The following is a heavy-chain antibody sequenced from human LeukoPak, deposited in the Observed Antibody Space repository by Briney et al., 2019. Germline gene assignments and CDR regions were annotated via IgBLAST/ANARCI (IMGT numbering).Heavy chain of an antibody. J-gene: IGHJ4*02. Sequence: GSLRLCCTASALTLSNYWMSWVRQVPGKVLEWLANIKVDGSETYYVDSLKGRFTISRDNAKHSLYLQMNSLRAEDTAVYYCARTYYDILTAYNPYFDYWGQGTLVTVSS. D-gene: IGHD3-9*01. V-gene: IGHV3-7*01. CDR3: ARTYYDILTAYNPYFDY. CDR2: IKVDGSET. CDR1: ALTLSNYW.